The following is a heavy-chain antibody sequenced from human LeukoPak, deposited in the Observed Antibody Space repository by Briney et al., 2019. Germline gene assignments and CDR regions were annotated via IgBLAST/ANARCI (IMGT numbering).Heavy chain of an antibody. D-gene: IGHD6-19*01. J-gene: IGHJ4*02. CDR1: GGSISSGSYY. CDR2: IYTSGST. V-gene: IGHV4-61*02. Sequence: SQTLSLTCTVSGGSISSGSYYWRWIRQPAGKGLEWIGRIYTSGSTNYNPSLKSRVTISVDTSKNQFSLKLSSVTAADTAVYYCARDRGIAVQPFDYWGQGTLVTVSS. CDR3: ARDRGIAVQPFDY.